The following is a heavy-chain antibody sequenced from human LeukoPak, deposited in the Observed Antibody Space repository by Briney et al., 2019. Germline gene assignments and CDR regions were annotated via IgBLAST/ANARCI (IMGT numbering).Heavy chain of an antibody. CDR2: VIPIFGTA. D-gene: IGHD2-15*01. V-gene: IGHV1-69*01. CDR1: GGTFSSYA. Sequence: SVKVSCKASGGTFSSYAISWVRQAPGQGLEWMGGVIPIFGTAYYAQKFQGRVTITADESTSTAYMELSSLRSEDTAVYYCARDRPTPSGDFCSGGSCYWYYFDYWGQGTLVTVSS. CDR3: ARDRPTPSGDFCSGGSCYWYYFDY. J-gene: IGHJ4*02.